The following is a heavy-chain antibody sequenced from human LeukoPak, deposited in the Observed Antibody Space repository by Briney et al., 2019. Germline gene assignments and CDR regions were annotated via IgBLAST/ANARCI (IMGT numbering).Heavy chain of an antibody. CDR3: ARALGNSEASGGY. CDR2: IWYDGSNK. V-gene: IGHV3-33*01. CDR1: GFTFSSYG. D-gene: IGHD3-10*01. J-gene: IGHJ4*02. Sequence: GGSLRLSCAASGFTFSSYGMHWVRQAPGKGLEWVAVIWYDGSNKYYADSVKGRFTISRDNSKNTLYLQMNSLRAEDTAVYYCARALGNSEASGGYWGQGTLVTVSS.